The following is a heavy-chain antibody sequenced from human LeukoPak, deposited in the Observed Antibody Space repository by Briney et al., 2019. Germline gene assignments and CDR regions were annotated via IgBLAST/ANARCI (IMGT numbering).Heavy chain of an antibody. V-gene: IGHV1-18*01. CDR1: GYTFTSYG. J-gene: IGHJ4*02. Sequence: ASVKVSGKASGYTFTSYGISWVRQAPEQGLEWMGWISAYNGNTNYAQKLQGRVTMTTDTSTSTAYMELRSLRSDDTAVYYCARDFGYCTNGVCSHGDYWGQGTLVTVSP. D-gene: IGHD2-8*01. CDR3: ARDFGYCTNGVCSHGDY. CDR2: ISAYNGNT.